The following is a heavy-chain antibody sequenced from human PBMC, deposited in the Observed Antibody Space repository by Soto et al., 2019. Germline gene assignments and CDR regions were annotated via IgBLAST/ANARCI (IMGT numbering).Heavy chain of an antibody. V-gene: IGHV4-59*11. CDR2: IYYTGST. J-gene: IGHJ2*01. Sequence: QVQLQESGPGLVKPSETLSLTCTVSGGSISTHFWNWVRQPPGKGLEWIGYIYYTGSTNYNPSLRSRVTISVDTSKTQFSLKLRSVTAADTAVYYCARHNWYFDLWGRGTLVTVSS. CDR3: ARHNWYFDL. CDR1: GGSISTHF.